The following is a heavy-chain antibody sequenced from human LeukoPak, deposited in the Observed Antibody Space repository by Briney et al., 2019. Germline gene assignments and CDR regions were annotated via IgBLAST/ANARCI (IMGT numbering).Heavy chain of an antibody. J-gene: IGHJ4*02. Sequence: GGSLRLSCAASGFTFSSYSMNWVRQAPGKGLEWVSYISSSSSTIYYADSVKGRFTISRDNAKNSLYLQMNSLRDEDTAVYCCARAHVDTAMDFDYWGQGTLVTVSS. V-gene: IGHV3-48*02. CDR3: ARAHVDTAMDFDY. CDR2: ISSSSSTI. CDR1: GFTFSSYS. D-gene: IGHD5-18*01.